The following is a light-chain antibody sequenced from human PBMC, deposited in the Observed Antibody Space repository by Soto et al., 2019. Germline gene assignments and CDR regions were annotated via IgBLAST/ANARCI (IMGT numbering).Light chain of an antibody. CDR3: FSHRSGDSHV. CDR1: SSDVRGYNY. J-gene: IGLJ1*01. CDR2: GLT. V-gene: IGLV2-14*03. Sequence: QSVLTQPASVSGAPGQPITMSCTGTSSDVRGYNYLSWYQQYAGKAPKLMIYGLTNRPSGVSNRFSGSKTGNNASLTIYGIKAEDEAYYYCFSHRSGDSHVFRTGTKDTV.